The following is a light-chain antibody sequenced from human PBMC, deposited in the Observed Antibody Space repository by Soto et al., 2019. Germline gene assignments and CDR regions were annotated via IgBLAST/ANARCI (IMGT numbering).Light chain of an antibody. V-gene: IGKV3-20*01. CDR3: QQYGGSPPIT. Sequence: EIVLTQSPGTLSLSPGERATLSCRASQTITSSYLAWYQQKSGQAPRLLIYAASSRATSIPDRFSGSGSGPEFILTISRLEPEDFGVYYCQQYGGSPPITFGQGTRLEIK. J-gene: IGKJ5*01. CDR1: QTITSSY. CDR2: AAS.